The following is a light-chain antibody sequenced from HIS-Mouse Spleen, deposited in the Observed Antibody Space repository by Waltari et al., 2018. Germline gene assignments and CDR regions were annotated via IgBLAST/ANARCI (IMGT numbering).Light chain of an antibody. CDR2: EDS. J-gene: IGLJ2*01. CDR1: ALPKKY. CDR3: YSTDSSGNHRV. Sequence: SYELTQPPSVSVSPGQTARITCSGDALPKKYAYWYQQKSGQAPVLVIYEDSKRPSGIPERVSGSSSGTSATLTISGAQVEDEADYYGYSTDSSGNHRVFGGGTKLTVL. V-gene: IGLV3-10*01.